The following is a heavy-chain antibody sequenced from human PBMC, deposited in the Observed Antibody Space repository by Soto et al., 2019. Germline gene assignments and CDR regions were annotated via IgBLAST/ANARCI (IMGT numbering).Heavy chain of an antibody. J-gene: IGHJ5*02. D-gene: IGHD3-3*01. V-gene: IGHV1-24*01. Sequence: ASVKGSCKVSGYTLTELSMHWVRQAPGKGLEWMGGFDPEDGETIYAQKFQGRVTMTEDTSTDTAYMELSSLSSVTAADTAVYYCAREVLVLDTIFGVVIPHNWFDPWGQGTLVTVSS. CDR1: GYTLTELS. CDR2: FDPEDGET. CDR3: AREVLVLDTIFGVVIPHNWFDP.